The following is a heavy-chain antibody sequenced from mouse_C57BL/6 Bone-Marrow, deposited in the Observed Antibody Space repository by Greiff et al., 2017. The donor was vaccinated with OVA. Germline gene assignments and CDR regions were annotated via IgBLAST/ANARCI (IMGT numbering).Heavy chain of an antibody. CDR3: ASITTVVATGDY. D-gene: IGHD1-1*01. Sequence: VQLQQSGAELARPGASVKLSRKASGYTFTSYGISWVKQRTGQGLEWIGEIYPRSGNTYYNEKFKGKATLTADKSSSTAYMELRSLTSEDSAVYFCASITTVVATGDYWGQGTTLTVSS. CDR1: GYTFTSYG. V-gene: IGHV1-81*01. J-gene: IGHJ2*01. CDR2: IYPRSGNT.